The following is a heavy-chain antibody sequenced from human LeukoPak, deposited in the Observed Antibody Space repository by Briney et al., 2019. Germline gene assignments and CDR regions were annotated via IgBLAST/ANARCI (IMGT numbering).Heavy chain of an antibody. D-gene: IGHD1-1*01. CDR1: GYTFTGYY. CDR2: INPNSGGT. V-gene: IGHV1-2*02. Sequence: ASVKVSCKASGYTFTGYYMHWVRQAPGQGLEWMGWINPNSGGTNYAQKFQGRVTMTRDTSISTAYMELSRLRTDDTAVYYCARDRAHTGTTFFDYWGQGTLVTVSS. CDR3: ARDRAHTGTTFFDY. J-gene: IGHJ4*02.